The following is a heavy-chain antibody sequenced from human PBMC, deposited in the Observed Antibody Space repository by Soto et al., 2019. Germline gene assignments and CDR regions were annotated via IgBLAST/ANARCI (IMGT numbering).Heavy chain of an antibody. CDR1: GFKFGDYA. J-gene: IGHJ4*02. D-gene: IGHD3-10*01. Sequence: GGSLRLSCVVSGFKFGDYAMHWVRQVPGEGLEWVSGITWNSGSVAYADSVKGRFTISRDNAKNSLFLQMNSVRAEDTALYYCAKASTRTMVRGVVKDYWGQGTLVTVSS. CDR2: ITWNSGSV. CDR3: AKASTRTMVRGVVKDY. V-gene: IGHV3-9*01.